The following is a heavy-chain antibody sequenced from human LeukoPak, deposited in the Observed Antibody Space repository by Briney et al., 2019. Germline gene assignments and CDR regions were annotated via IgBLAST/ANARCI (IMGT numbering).Heavy chain of an antibody. V-gene: IGHV4-38-2*02. CDR2: IYHSGST. Sequence: SETLSLTCTVSGYSISSGYYWGWIRQPPGKGLGWIGSIYHSGSTYYNPSLKSRVTVSVDTSKNQFSLKLSSVTAADTAVYYCARDKEGLWFGDRTPGYFDYWGQGTLVTVSS. CDR1: GYSISSGYY. D-gene: IGHD3-10*01. CDR3: ARDKEGLWFGDRTPGYFDY. J-gene: IGHJ4*02.